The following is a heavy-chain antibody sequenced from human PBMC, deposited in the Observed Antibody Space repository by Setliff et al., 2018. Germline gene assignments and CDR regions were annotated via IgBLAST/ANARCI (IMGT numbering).Heavy chain of an antibody. CDR1: GYTLTELS. CDR3: ATEAASKYCSGGSCYSGWFDP. J-gene: IGHJ5*02. Sequence: ASVKVSCKVSGYTLTELSMHWVRQAPGKGLEWMGGFDPEDGETIYAQKFQGRVTMTEDTSTDTAYMELSSLRSGDTAVYYCATEAASKYCSGGSCYSGWFDPWGQGTLVTVSS. V-gene: IGHV1-24*01. D-gene: IGHD2-15*01. CDR2: FDPEDGET.